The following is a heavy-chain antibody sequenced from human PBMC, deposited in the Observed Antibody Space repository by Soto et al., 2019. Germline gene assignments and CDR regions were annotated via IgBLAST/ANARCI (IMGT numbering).Heavy chain of an antibody. Sequence: EVQLLESGGGLVQPGGSLRLSCAASGFTFSSYAMSWVRQAPGKGLEWVSAISGSGGSTYYAGSVKGRFTISRDNSKNTLYLQMNSLRAEDTAVYYCAKDADYSNYEALFYYYYYGMDVWGQGTTVTVSS. D-gene: IGHD4-4*01. J-gene: IGHJ6*02. CDR2: ISGSGGST. V-gene: IGHV3-23*01. CDR3: AKDADYSNYEALFYYYYYGMDV. CDR1: GFTFSSYA.